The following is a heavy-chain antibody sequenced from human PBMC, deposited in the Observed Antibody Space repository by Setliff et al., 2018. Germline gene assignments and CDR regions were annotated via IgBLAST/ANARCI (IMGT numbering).Heavy chain of an antibody. V-gene: IGHV3-15*07. J-gene: IGHJ5*02. Sequence: PGGSLRLSCIASGFTVSRAWMNWVRQAPGKGLQWVGRVKSIGGGGTTDYAAPVKGRFSISRDDSTNTVSLQMNSLKIEDTAVYYCTLANCDANCAGLNWFDPWGQGTLVTVSS. CDR1: GFTVSRAW. D-gene: IGHD2-21*02. CDR3: TLANCDANCAGLNWFDP. CDR2: VKSIGGGGTT.